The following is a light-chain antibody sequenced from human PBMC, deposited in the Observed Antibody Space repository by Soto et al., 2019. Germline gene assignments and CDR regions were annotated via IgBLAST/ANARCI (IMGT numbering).Light chain of an antibody. V-gene: IGKV3-20*01. Sequence: ETLLTQSPGTLSLSPGERATLSCRATETLGRNYLAWYQQKPGQAPRLLIHRIYIRAAGIPDRFSGSASGTDFTLTISRLEPEDFAMYYCQQQYSSEWTFGQGTKVEI. CDR3: QQQYSSEWT. CDR1: ETLGRNY. J-gene: IGKJ1*01. CDR2: RIY.